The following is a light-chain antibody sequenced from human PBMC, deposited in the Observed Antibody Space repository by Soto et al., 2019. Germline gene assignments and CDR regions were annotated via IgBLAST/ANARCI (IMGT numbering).Light chain of an antibody. CDR3: QQYNHY. J-gene: IGKJ2*01. Sequence: DMQMTQSPSTLSASVGDRVIITCRASQNINRWLAWYQQKPGKAPNLLIYDASTLESGVPSRFSGSGSGTELTLTISSLQPDDFATYYCQQYNHYFGQGTKLEIK. CDR1: QNINRW. V-gene: IGKV1-5*01. CDR2: DAS.